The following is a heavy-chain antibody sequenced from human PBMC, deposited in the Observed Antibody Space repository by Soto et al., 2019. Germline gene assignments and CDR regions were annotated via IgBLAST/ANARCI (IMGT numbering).Heavy chain of an antibody. D-gene: IGHD1-26*01. CDR1: GFTFSSYA. V-gene: IGHV3-30-3*01. J-gene: IGHJ4*02. CDR2: ISYDGSNK. Sequence: QVQLVESGGGVVQPGRSLRLSCAASGFTFSSYAMHWVRQAPGKGLEWVAVISYDGSNKYYADSVKGRFTISRDNSKNTLYLQMNSLRAEDTAVYYCARDRPIVGATDYWGQGTLVTVSS. CDR3: ARDRPIVGATDY.